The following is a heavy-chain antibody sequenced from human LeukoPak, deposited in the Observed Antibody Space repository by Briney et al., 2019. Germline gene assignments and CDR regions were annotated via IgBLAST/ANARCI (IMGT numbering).Heavy chain of an antibody. CDR2: IYYSGST. D-gene: IGHD3-10*01. V-gene: IGHV4-59*01. CDR3: ARERRTSYYGSGTYYYGMDV. CDR1: GGSISRYY. Sequence: PSETLSLTCTVSGGSISRYYWSWIRQPPGKGLEWIGYIYYSGSTNYNPSLKSRVTISVDTSKNQFSLKLSSVTAADTAVYYCARERRTSYYGSGTYYYGMDVWGQGTTVTVSS. J-gene: IGHJ6*02.